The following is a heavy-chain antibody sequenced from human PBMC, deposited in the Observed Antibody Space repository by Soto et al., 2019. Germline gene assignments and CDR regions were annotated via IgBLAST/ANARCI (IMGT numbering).Heavy chain of an antibody. J-gene: IGHJ4*02. CDR2: ISGSGGST. CDR3: AKAFIVGNAGATRFRYFDY. Sequence: GGSLRLSCAASGFTFSSYAMSWVRQAPGKGLEWVSAISGSGGSTYYADSVKGRFTISRDNSKNTLYLQMNSLRAEDTAVYYCAKAFIVGNAGATRFRYFDYWGQGTLVTVSS. V-gene: IGHV3-23*01. CDR1: GFTFSSYA. D-gene: IGHD1-26*01.